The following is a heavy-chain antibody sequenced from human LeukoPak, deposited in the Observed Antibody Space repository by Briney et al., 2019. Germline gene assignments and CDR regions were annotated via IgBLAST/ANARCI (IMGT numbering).Heavy chain of an antibody. CDR2: INTNTGNP. J-gene: IGHJ4*02. D-gene: IGHD3-9*01. V-gene: IGHV7-4-1*02. Sequence: ASVKVSCKASGYTFTSYAMNWVRQAPGQGLEWMGWINTNTGNPTYAQGFTGRFVYSLDTSVSTAYLQISSLKAEDTAVYYCARDRYDILTGPPPIDYWGQGTLVTVSS. CDR1: GYTFTSYA. CDR3: ARDRYDILTGPPPIDY.